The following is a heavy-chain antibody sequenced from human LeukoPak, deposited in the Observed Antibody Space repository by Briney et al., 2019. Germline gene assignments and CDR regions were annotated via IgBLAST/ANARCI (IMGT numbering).Heavy chain of an antibody. Sequence: GGSLRLSCAASGFTFSSYAMHWVRQAPGKGLEWVAVISYDGSNKYYADSVKGRFTISRDNAKNSLYLQMNSLRAEDTAVYYCARDPVEEWGQGTLVTVSS. CDR1: GFTFSSYA. D-gene: IGHD2-21*01. J-gene: IGHJ4*02. CDR2: ISYDGSNK. CDR3: ARDPVEE. V-gene: IGHV3-30-3*01.